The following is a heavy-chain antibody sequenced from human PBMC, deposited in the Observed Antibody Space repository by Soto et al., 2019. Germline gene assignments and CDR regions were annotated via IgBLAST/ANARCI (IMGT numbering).Heavy chain of an antibody. CDR3: AQFTEARLYCSGGSCSFLVDDAFDI. V-gene: IGHV1-8*01. CDR1: GYTFTSYY. Sequence: ASVKVSCKXSGYTFTSYYINWVRQATGQGLEWMGWMNPNSGNTGYAQKFQGRVTMTRNTSISTAYMELSSLRSEDTAVYYCAQFTEARLYCSGGSCSFLVDDAFDIWGQGTMGTVSS. D-gene: IGHD2-15*01. CDR2: MNPNSGNT. J-gene: IGHJ3*02.